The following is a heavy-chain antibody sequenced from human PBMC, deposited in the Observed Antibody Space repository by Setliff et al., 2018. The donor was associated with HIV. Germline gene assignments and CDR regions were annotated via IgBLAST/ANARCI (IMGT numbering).Heavy chain of an antibody. Sequence: GASEKVSCKASGYTFTSYAMHWVRQAPGQRLEWMGWINAGNGNTKYSQQFQGRVTITRDTSASTADMELSSLRSEDTAVYYCARVLGPFGIVGAFDAFDIWGQGTMVTVSS. V-gene: IGHV1-3*01. J-gene: IGHJ3*02. CDR2: INAGNGNT. CDR1: GYTFTSYA. D-gene: IGHD1-26*01. CDR3: ARVLGPFGIVGAFDAFDI.